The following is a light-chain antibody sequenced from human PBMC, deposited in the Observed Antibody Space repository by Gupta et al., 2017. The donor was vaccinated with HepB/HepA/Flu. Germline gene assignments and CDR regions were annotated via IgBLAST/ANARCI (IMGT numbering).Light chain of an antibody. CDR1: QVINNW. V-gene: IGKV1-12*01. CDR3: QQANSFPRLT. Sequence: DIQMTQSPSAVSASIGDTVTITCRASQVINNWLAWYQQRPGKPPRLLIYGASTLQNGVPSRFSGNGSGTEFFLTIRNLQPEDFASYFCQQANSFPRLTFGHGTRLEIK. CDR2: GAS. J-gene: IGKJ5*01.